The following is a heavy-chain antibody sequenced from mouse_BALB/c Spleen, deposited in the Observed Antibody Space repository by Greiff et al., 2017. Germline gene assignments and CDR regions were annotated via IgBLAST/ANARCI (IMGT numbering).Heavy chain of an antibody. V-gene: IGHV1-7*01. J-gene: IGHJ3*01. D-gene: IGHD1-1*01. CDR3: ARRATVVEPWFAY. CDR1: GYTFTSYW. Sequence: VQLQESGAELAKPGASVKMSCKASGYTFTSYWMHWVKQRPGQGLEWIGYINPSTGYTEYNQKFKDKATLTADKSSSTAYMQLSSLTSEDSAVYYCARRATVVEPWFAYWGQGTLVTVSA. CDR2: INPSTGYT.